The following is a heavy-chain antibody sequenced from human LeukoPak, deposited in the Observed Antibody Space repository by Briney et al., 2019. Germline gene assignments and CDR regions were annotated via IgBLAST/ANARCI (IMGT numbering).Heavy chain of an antibody. D-gene: IGHD3-3*01. J-gene: IGHJ4*02. CDR1: GYSISSGYY. Sequence: SETLSLTCAVSGYSISSGYYWGWIRQPPGKGLEWIGSIYHSGSTYYNPSLKSRGTISVDTSKNQFSLKLSSVTAADTAVYYCARATHLRFLDPYYFDYWGQGTLVTVSS. V-gene: IGHV4-38-2*01. CDR3: ARATHLRFLDPYYFDY. CDR2: IYHSGST.